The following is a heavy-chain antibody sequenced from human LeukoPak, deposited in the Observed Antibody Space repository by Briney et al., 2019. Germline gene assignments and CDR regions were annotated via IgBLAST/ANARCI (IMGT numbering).Heavy chain of an antibody. D-gene: IGHD4-17*01. CDR2: ISSSSSYI. CDR1: GFTFSNYN. Sequence: GGSLRLSCAASGFTFSNYNMNWVRQAPGKGLEWVSSISSSSSYIYYADSLKGRFTISRDSAKNSPYLQMNSLRAEDTAVYYCARDCYGDYCNWGQGTLVTVSS. J-gene: IGHJ4*02. CDR3: ARDCYGDYCN. V-gene: IGHV3-21*06.